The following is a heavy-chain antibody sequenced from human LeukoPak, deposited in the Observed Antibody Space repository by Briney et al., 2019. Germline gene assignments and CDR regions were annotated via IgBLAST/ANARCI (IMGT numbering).Heavy chain of an antibody. CDR3: ARAGYDILTGYHNWFDP. V-gene: IGHV5-51*01. D-gene: IGHD3-9*01. Sequence: GESLKISCKGSGYSFTSYWIGWVRQMPGKGLEWMGIIYPGDSDTRYSPSFQGQVTISADKSISTAYLQWSSLKASDTAMYYCARAGYDILTGYHNWFDPWGQGTLVTVSS. CDR1: GYSFTSYW. J-gene: IGHJ5*02. CDR2: IYPGDSDT.